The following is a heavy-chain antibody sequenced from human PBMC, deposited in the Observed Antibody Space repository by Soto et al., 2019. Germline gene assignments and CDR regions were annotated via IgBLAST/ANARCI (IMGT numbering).Heavy chain of an antibody. J-gene: IGHJ6*02. CDR3: AIRPPSYDRTSYGMDV. CDR1: GGTFSSYA. D-gene: IGHD3-22*01. CDR2: IIPIFGTA. Sequence: SVKISCKASGGTFSSYAISWVRQAPGQGLGWMGGIIPIFGTANYAQKFQGRVTITADESTSTAYMELSSLRSEDTAVYYCAIRPPSYDRTSYGMDVWGQGTTVTAS. V-gene: IGHV1-69*13.